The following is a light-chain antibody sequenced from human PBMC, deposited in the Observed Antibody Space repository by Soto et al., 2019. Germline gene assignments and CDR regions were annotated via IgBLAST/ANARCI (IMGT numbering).Light chain of an antibody. V-gene: IGKV3-15*01. CDR2: DAS. J-gene: IGKJ5*01. CDR1: QSVRSK. CDR3: QQYNNWPPIT. Sequence: DIVMTQSPATLSVSPGERATLSCRASQSVRSKLAWYQQKPGQAPRLLIYDASTRATGIPARFSGSGSGTEFTLTISSLQSEDFAVYYCQQYNNWPPITFGQGTRLEIK.